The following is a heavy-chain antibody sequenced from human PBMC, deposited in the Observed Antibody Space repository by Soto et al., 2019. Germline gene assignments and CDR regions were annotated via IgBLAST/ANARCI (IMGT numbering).Heavy chain of an antibody. CDR2: IYYSGST. J-gene: IGHJ6*02. V-gene: IGHV4-61*08. CDR1: GGSISSGGYY. D-gene: IGHD3-22*01. CDR3: ARELWYYYDSSGYYPSYYYYGMDV. Sequence: SETLSLTCAVSGGSISSGGYYWSWIRQPPGKGLGWIGYIYYSGSTNYNPSLKSRVTISVDTSKNQFSLKLSSVTAADTAVYYCARELWYYYDSSGYYPSYYYYGMDVWGQGTTVTVSS.